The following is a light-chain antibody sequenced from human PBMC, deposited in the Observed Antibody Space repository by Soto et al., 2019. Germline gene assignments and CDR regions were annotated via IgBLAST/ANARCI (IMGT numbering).Light chain of an antibody. CDR2: AAS. CDR1: EGFSNY. CDR3: QKYNNGGPPT. V-gene: IGKV1-27*01. Sequence: DIQMTQSQTSLSASIGDRVTITCRASEGFSNYLAWFQQKPGKAPSLLIYAASTLQSGVPSRFSGSGSGTDFTLTINNLQPDDVATYYCQKYNNGGPPTFVGGTKVDI. J-gene: IGKJ4*01.